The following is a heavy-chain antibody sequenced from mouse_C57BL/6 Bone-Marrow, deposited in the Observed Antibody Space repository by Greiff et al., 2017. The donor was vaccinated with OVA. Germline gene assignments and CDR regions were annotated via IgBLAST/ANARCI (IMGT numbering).Heavy chain of an antibody. CDR3: ARAYYSDYVCFDY. CDR1: GFTFSGYG. Sequence: EVQLQESGGGLVKPGGSLKLSCAASGFTFSGYGMHWVRQAPEKGLEWVANISRGGSTTYYTETVKGRFTISRDNAKNTLFLQMTTLRSQDTAMYYYARAYYSDYVCFDYWGQGTTLTVSS. J-gene: IGHJ2*01. CDR2: ISRGGSTT. V-gene: IGHV5-17*01. D-gene: IGHD2-5*01.